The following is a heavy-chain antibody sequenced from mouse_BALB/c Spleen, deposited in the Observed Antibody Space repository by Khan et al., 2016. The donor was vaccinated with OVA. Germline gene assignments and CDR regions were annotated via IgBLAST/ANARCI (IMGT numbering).Heavy chain of an antibody. J-gene: IGHJ2*01. CDR3: ACIRFYYSYPFFDY. CDR2: ISYSGSP. Sequence: EVQLQESGPGLVKPSQSLSLTCTVTAYSITSDYAWTWIRPFPGNKLEWMGYISYSGSPSYNPSLKSRISITWETSKNQFFLQLISVTTEDTATYYCACIRFYYSYPFFDYWGQGTTLTVSS. V-gene: IGHV3-2*02. D-gene: IGHD2-12*01. CDR1: AYSITSDYA.